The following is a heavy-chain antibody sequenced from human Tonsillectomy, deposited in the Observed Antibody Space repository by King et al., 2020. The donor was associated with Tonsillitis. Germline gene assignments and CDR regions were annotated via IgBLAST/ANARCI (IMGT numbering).Heavy chain of an antibody. CDR3: ARRVRGVLPQHPHY. D-gene: IGHD3-10*01. J-gene: IGHJ4*02. CDR1: GGSISSSSYY. Sequence: QLQESGPGLVKPSETLSLTCTVSGGSISSSSYYWGWIRQPPGKGLEWIGSIYYSGSTYYNPSLKSRVTISVDTSKNQFSLKLSSVTAADTAVYYCARRVRGVLPQHPHYWGQGTLVTVSS. CDR2: IYYSGST. V-gene: IGHV4-39*01.